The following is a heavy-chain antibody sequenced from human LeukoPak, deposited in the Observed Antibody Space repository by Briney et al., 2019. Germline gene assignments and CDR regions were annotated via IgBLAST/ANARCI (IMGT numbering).Heavy chain of an antibody. CDR2: VSASGYNT. D-gene: IGHD3-3*01. CDR1: GFTFSSYS. V-gene: IGHV3-23*01. CDR3: AKDLWKADY. J-gene: IGHJ4*02. Sequence: GGSPRLSCAASGFTFSSYSMHWVRQAPGKGLEWVSGVSASGYNTYYADSVKGRFTISRDNFKNTLYLQMYSLRADDTAVYYCAKDLWKADYWGQGTLVTVSP.